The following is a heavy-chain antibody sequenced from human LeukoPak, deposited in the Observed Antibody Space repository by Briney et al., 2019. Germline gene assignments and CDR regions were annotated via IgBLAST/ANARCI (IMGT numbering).Heavy chain of an antibody. Sequence: GGSLRLSCAVSGFTFSSYWMSWVRQAPGKGLEWVANIKEDGSEKYFVDSVKGRFTISRDNAKNSLYLQMKSLRAEDTAVYYCARASDPWLQLTWGQGTLVTVSS. CDR3: ARASDPWLQLT. D-gene: IGHD5-24*01. CDR2: IKEDGSEK. J-gene: IGHJ5*02. CDR1: GFTFSSYW. V-gene: IGHV3-7*02.